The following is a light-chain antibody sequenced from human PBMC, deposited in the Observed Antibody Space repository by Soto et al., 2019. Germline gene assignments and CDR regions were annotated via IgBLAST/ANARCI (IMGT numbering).Light chain of an antibody. V-gene: IGKV1-39*01. CDR3: QQTYSAPQT. CDR2: ATS. CDR1: QSISSY. Sequence: DIQMTQSPSSLSAFVGDRVTITCRASQSISSYLNWYPQKPGKAPNLLIYATSSLQSGVPSRFSGSGSGTDFTLTISSLQAEDFATYFCQQTYSAPQTFGQGTKVEIK. J-gene: IGKJ1*01.